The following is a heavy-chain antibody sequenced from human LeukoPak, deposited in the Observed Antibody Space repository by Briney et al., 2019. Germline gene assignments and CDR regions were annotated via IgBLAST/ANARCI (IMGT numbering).Heavy chain of an antibody. CDR2: LYCSGST. Sequence: SESLPLTCTVSGGSISSSSYYWGWIRQPPGKGVEGVGSLYCSGSTYYTPSLKTRFTISVDTSKNQFSLKLTSVTAADTAVYYSARGLGATTALASDYWGQGTLVTVSS. D-gene: IGHD1-26*01. J-gene: IGHJ4*02. CDR1: GGSISSSSYY. CDR3: ARGLGATTALASDY. V-gene: IGHV4-39*01.